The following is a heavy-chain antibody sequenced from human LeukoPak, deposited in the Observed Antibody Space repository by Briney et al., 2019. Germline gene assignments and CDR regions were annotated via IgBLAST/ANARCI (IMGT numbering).Heavy chain of an antibody. CDR3: AKSTYGSGSYYRDY. V-gene: IGHV3-23*01. J-gene: IGHJ4*02. CDR2: ISGSGGST. D-gene: IGHD3-10*01. Sequence: GGSLRLSCAASGFTFSSYAMSWVRQAPGKGLEWVSAISGSGGSTYYADSVKGRFTISRDNSKNTLYLQMNSLGAEDTAVYYCAKSTYGSGSYYRDYWGQGTLVTVSS. CDR1: GFTFSSYA.